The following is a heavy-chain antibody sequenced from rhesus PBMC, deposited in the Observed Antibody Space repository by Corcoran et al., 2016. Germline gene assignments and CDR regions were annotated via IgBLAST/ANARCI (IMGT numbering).Heavy chain of an antibody. CDR2: IFGGSGST. J-gene: IGHJ1*01. CDR1: CASINYNY. D-gene: IGHD2-2*01. V-gene: IGHV4S7*01. Sequence: QVQLQESGPGLVKPSETLPLTCAVYCASINYNYWIWVRQPPGRGLEWIGYIFGGSGSTTYNPSLESRVTISKDTSKNQFSLKLKSVTAADTAVYYCALGMPFEFWGQGALVIVSS. CDR3: ALGMPFEF.